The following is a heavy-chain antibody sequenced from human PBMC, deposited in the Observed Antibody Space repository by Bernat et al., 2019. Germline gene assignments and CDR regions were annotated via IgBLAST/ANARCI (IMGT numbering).Heavy chain of an antibody. J-gene: IGHJ4*02. Sequence: EVQLVQSGAEVKKPGATVKISCKVSGYTFTDYYMHWVQQAPGKGLEWMGLVDPEDGETIYTEKFQGRVTITADMSTDTAYMELSSLRSEDTAVYYCATLGYCSSTSCYESFDYWGQGTLVTVSS. V-gene: IGHV1-69-2*01. CDR3: ATLGYCSSTSCYESFDY. CDR2: VDPEDGET. D-gene: IGHD2-2*01. CDR1: GYTFTDYY.